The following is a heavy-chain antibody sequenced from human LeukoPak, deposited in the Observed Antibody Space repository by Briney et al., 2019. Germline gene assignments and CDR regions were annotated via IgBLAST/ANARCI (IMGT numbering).Heavy chain of an antibody. CDR3: VGGAPNWGFDY. CDR2: INAGNGNI. V-gene: IGHV1-3*01. Sequence: ASVKVSCKASGHTSTTYAIHWVRQAPGQGLEWMGWINAGNGNIKYSQKLQGRVTITGDTSASTAYMELSSLRSEDTAVYYCVGGAPNWGFDYWGQGTLVTVSS. J-gene: IGHJ4*02. D-gene: IGHD7-27*01. CDR1: GHTSTTYA.